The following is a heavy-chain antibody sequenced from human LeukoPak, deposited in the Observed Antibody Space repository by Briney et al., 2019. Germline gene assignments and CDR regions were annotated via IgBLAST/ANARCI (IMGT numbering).Heavy chain of an antibody. D-gene: IGHD3-10*01. V-gene: IGHV3-23*01. CDR1: GFIFRNYG. Sequence: GGSLRLSCAASGFIFRNYGMSWVRQAPGKGLEWVSAINTNGGSTYYADSVKGRFTISRDNSKNTLYLQMNSLRAEDTAVYYCAKAYGSGSYYGRYYFDYWGQGTLVTVSS. J-gene: IGHJ4*02. CDR3: AKAYGSGSYYGRYYFDY. CDR2: INTNGGST.